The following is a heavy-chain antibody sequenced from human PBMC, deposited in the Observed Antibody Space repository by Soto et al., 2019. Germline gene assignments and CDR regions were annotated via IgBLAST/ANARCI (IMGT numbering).Heavy chain of an antibody. V-gene: IGHV4-30-4*01. CDR3: ARGGFLQGGMDV. J-gene: IGHJ6*02. CDR2: IYYSGST. D-gene: IGHD3-3*01. Sequence: PSETLSLTCTVSGGSISSGDYYWSWIRQPPGKGLEWIGYIYYSGSTYYNPSLKSRVTISGDTSKNQFSLKQRYLNAAATAVYYCARGGFLQGGMDVWGQGPTITVSS. CDR1: GGSISSGDYY.